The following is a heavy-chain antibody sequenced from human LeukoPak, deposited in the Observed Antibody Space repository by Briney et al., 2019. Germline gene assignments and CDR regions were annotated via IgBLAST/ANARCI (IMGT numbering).Heavy chain of an antibody. J-gene: IGHJ3*02. CDR1: GFTFSDYY. Sequence: GGSLRLSCAASGFTFSDYYMSWIRQAPGKGLEWVSYISSSGSTIYYADSVKGRFTISRDNAKNSLYLQMNSLRAEDTAVYYCARVKRKPHDAFDIWGQGTMVTVSS. CDR2: ISSSGSTI. V-gene: IGHV3-11*01. D-gene: IGHD1-14*01. CDR3: ARVKRKPHDAFDI.